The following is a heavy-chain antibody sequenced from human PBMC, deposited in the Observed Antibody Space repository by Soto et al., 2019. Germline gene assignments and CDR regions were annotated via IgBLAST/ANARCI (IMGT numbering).Heavy chain of an antibody. CDR1: GFPFSTSA. V-gene: IGHV3-23*01. D-gene: IGHD1-26*01. J-gene: IGHJ6*02. Sequence: EVQLLEAGGGLVQPGGSLRISCAASGFPFSTSAMNWVRQAPGKGLEWVSIISASSDAAYYAESVKGRFASSRDNSKNTLYLQRNSLRAEDTAVYYCAKYSGSYPVYNGLSLWGQGTTVTVS. CDR3: AKYSGSYPVYNGLSL. CDR2: ISASSDAA.